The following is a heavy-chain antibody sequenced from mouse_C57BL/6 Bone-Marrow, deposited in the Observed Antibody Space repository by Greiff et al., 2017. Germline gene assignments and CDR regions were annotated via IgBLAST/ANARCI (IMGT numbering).Heavy chain of an antibody. CDR1: GYTFTSYW. Sequence: QVQLQQPGAELVMPGASVKLSCKASGYTFTSYWMHWVKQRPGQGLEWIGEIDPSDSYTNYNQKFKGKSTLTVDKSSSTAYMQLSSLTSEDSAVYYCARSGEYDWLAYWGQGTLVTVSA. CDR2: IDPSDSYT. CDR3: ARSGEYDWLAY. J-gene: IGHJ3*01. D-gene: IGHD2-14*01. V-gene: IGHV1-69*01.